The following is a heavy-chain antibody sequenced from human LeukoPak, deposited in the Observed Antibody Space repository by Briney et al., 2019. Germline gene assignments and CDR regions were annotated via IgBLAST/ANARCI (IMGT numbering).Heavy chain of an antibody. J-gene: IGHJ6*03. Sequence: SVKVSCKASGYTFTSYGISWVRQAPGQGLEWMGGIIPIFGTANYAQKFQGRVTITTDESTSTAYMELSSLRSEDTAVYYCARESSSSSGYYYYYMDVWGKGTTVTVSS. V-gene: IGHV1-69*05. CDR1: GYTFTSYG. D-gene: IGHD6-6*01. CDR3: ARESSSSSGYYYYYMDV. CDR2: IIPIFGTA.